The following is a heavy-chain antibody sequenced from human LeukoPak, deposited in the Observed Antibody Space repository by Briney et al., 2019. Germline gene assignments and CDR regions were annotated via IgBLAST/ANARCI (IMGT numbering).Heavy chain of an antibody. CDR2: IYYSGST. J-gene: IGHJ4*02. CDR1: GGSISSSSYY. D-gene: IGHD3-3*01. V-gene: IGHV4-39*01. Sequence: SETLSLTCTVSGGSISSSSYYWGWIRQPSGKGLEWIGSIYYSGSTYYNPSLKSRVTISVDTSKNQFSLKLSSVTAADTAVYYCARHTPSITIFGVVIPGVYYFDYWGQGTLVTVSS. CDR3: ARHTPSITIFGVVIPGVYYFDY.